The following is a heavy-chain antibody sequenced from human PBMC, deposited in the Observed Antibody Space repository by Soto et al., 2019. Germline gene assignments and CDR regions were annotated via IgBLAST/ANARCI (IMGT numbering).Heavy chain of an antibody. CDR1: GFSFSNAW. J-gene: IGHJ6*02. V-gene: IGHV3-15*07. CDR3: TTGSVEGV. Sequence: EVQLVESGGGLVKPGGSLRLSCAASGFSFSNAWMNWVRRAPGKGLEWVGRIKRKIDGEATDYAAPVKGRFTVLRDDSKSALYLQMNSLKGDDTAVYYCTTGSVEGVWGQGTTVTVS. D-gene: IGHD2-15*01. CDR2: IKRKIDGEAT.